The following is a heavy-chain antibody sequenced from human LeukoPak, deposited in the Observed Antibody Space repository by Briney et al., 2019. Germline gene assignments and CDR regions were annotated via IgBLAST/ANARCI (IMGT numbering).Heavy chain of an antibody. J-gene: IGHJ5*02. D-gene: IGHD6-19*01. CDR3: ARLRGATVAHNWFDP. CDR1: GGSISTYF. V-gene: IGHV4-59*12. Sequence: SETLSLTCTVSGGSISTYFWTWIRQPPGKGLEWIGYISDSGSTDYYPSLKSRVTISLDTSKNRFSLKLTSVTAADTAVYYCARLRGATVAHNWFDPWGQGTLVTVSS. CDR2: ISDSGST.